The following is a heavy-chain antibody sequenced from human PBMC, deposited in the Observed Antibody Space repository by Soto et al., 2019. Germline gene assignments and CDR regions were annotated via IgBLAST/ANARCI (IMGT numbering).Heavy chain of an antibody. V-gene: IGHV1-18*01. D-gene: IGHD1-1*01. CDR2: ISTYNGNT. J-gene: IGHJ3*02. CDR3: ARKNWNLAVDSFDI. Sequence: QVHLVQSGAEVKEPGASVKVSCKASGYTFTTYGLTWVRQAPGQGLEWVGWISTYNGNTNYAQKVQGRVTITTDTSTSTVHMEMRSLRSDDTAVYYCARKNWNLAVDSFDIWGQGTMVTVSS. CDR1: GYTFTTYG.